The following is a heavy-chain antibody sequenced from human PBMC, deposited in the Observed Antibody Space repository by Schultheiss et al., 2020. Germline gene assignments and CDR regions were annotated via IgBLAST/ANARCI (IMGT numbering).Heavy chain of an antibody. CDR1: GGSISSYY. D-gene: IGHD6-19*01. CDR2: IYYSGST. CDR3: ASRSPNTGWSFDN. Sequence: SETLSLTCTVSGGSISSYYWSWIRQPPGKGLEWIGYIYYSGSTNYNPSLKSRVTISVDTSKNQFSLKLTSVTAADTAVYYCASRSPNTGWSFDNWGQGTLVTVSS. J-gene: IGHJ4*02. V-gene: IGHV4-59*12.